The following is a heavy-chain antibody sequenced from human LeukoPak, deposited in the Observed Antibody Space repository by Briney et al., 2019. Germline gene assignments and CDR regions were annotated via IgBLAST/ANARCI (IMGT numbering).Heavy chain of an antibody. CDR3: ARTPQYPNTYYFDY. J-gene: IGHJ4*02. D-gene: IGHD4-11*01. V-gene: IGHV1-69*04. Sequence: AAVKVSCKPSGGTFSSNAISWVRQAPGQGLEWMGRIIPIIGMTNYAQKFQGRVTVTADKSTNTAYMELSSLRSDDTAVYYCARTPQYPNTYYFDYWGQGTLVTVSS. CDR1: GGTFSSNA. CDR2: IIPIIGMT.